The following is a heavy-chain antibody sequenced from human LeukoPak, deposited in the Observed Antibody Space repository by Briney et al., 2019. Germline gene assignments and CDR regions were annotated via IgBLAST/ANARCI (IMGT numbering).Heavy chain of an antibody. CDR1: GFTFSSYG. CDR2: IRYDGSNT. Sequence: GGSLRLSCAASGFTFSSYGMHWVRQAPGKGLEWVAFIRYDGSNTYYADSVKGRFTISRDNAKNSLYLQMNSLRAEDTAVYYCTASDHLYCSSISCHFDYWGQGTLVTVSS. J-gene: IGHJ4*02. CDR3: TASDHLYCSSISCHFDY. D-gene: IGHD2-2*01. V-gene: IGHV3-30*02.